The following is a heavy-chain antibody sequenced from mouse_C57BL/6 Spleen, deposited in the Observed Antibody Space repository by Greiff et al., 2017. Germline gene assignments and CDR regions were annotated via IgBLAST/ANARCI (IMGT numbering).Heavy chain of an antibody. V-gene: IGHV14-4*01. D-gene: IGHD4-1*01. CDR1: GFNIKDDY. J-gene: IGHJ3*01. CDR3: TTNWDIAY. Sequence: EVQLQQSGAELVRPGASVKLSCTASGFNIKDDYMHWVKQRPEQGLEWIGWIDPENGYTEYASKFQGKATITADTSSNTASLQLSSLTSEDTAVYYCTTNWDIAYGGQGTLVTVSA. CDR2: IDPENGYT.